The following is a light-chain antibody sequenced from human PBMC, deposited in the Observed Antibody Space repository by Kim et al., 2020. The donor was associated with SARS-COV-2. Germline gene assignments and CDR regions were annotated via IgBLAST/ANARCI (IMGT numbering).Light chain of an antibody. V-gene: IGKV4-1*01. Sequence: RATTNVKSSRRALYNSNNNNYIAWYQWKPERPPKLHITWASTRESGFPDRCSGGGYGTDFTLTITSLQAEDVAVYYCQHYYTVPYTVGQGTKLEI. J-gene: IGKJ2*01. CDR1: RRALYNSNNNNY. CDR2: WAS. CDR3: QHYYTVPYT.